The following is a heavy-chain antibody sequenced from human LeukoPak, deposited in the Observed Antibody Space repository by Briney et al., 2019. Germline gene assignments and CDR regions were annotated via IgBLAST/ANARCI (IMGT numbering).Heavy chain of an antibody. Sequence: GGSLRLSCAASGFTFDDYTMHWVRQAPGKGLEWVSLISWDGGSTYYADSVKGRFTISRDNSKNSLYLQMNSLRTEDTALYYCAKDIGIASNYYYYYGMDVWGQGTTVTVSS. J-gene: IGHJ6*02. CDR3: AKDIGIASNYYYYYGMDV. CDR2: ISWDGGST. V-gene: IGHV3-43*01. CDR1: GFTFDDYT. D-gene: IGHD6-13*01.